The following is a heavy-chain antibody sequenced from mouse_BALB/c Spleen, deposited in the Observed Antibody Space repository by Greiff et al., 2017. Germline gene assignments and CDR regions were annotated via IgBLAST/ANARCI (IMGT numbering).Heavy chain of an antibody. Sequence: EVMLVESGGGLVQPGGSRKLSCAASGFTFSSFGMHWVRQAPEKGLEWVAYISSGSSTIYYADTVKGRFTISRDNPKNTLFLQMTILRSEDTAMYYCARGPVKEAWFAYWGQGTLVTVSA. V-gene: IGHV5-17*02. CDR3: ARGPVKEAWFAY. J-gene: IGHJ3*01. CDR1: GFTFSSFG. CDR2: ISSGSSTI.